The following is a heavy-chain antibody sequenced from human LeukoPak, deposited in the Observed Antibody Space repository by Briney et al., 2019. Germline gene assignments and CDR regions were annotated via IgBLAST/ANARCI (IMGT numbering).Heavy chain of an antibody. CDR3: VRLVDYGDYWDV. CDR1: GFTFRSQS. D-gene: IGHD4-17*01. V-gene: IGHV3-21*06. CDR2: LSGSRRLM. Sequence: GGSLRLSCAASGFTFRSQSMHWVRQATGKGLEWVSSLSGSRRLMYYADSVKGRFTNSRDNAKNSQYLQMNSLRVEDTAVYYGVRLVDYGDYWDVGGQGTLVTVSS. J-gene: IGHJ4*02.